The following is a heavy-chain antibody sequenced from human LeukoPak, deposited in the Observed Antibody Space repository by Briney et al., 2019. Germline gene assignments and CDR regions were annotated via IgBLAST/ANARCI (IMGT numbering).Heavy chain of an antibody. CDR1: GGSISSSNYY. CDR3: ARGLWFGDENPPYFDY. CDR2: IYTSEST. D-gene: IGHD3-10*01. J-gene: IGHJ4*02. Sequence: SETLSLTCSVSGGSISSSNYYWSWIRQPAGKGLEWIGRIYTSESTNYNPSLKSRVAISVDTSRNQFSLKLSSVTAADTAVYYCARGLWFGDENPPYFDYWGQGILVTVSS. V-gene: IGHV4-61*02.